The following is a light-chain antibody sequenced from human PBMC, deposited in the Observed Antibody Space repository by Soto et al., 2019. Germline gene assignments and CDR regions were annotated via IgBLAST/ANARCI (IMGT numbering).Light chain of an antibody. J-gene: IGKJ4*01. CDR3: QQRYNWPLT. CDR1: QNVANY. V-gene: IGKV3-11*01. CDR2: ESS. Sequence: EIVLTQSPATLSLSPGERATLSCRASQNVANYLDWYQQKPGQAPRLLIYESSNRATGIAARFSGSGSGTDFTLTISSLEPEDFAVYYCQQRYNWPLTFGGGTKVDIK.